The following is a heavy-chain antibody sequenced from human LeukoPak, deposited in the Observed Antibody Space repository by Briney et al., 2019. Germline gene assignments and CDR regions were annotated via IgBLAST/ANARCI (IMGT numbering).Heavy chain of an antibody. Sequence: SETLSLTCTVSGGSISSRSYYWGWIRQPPWKGLEWIGSIYYSGSTYYNPSLKSRVTISVDTSKNQFSLKLSSVTAADTAVYYCARVDITIFGVVIIANAFDIWGQGTMVTVSS. V-gene: IGHV4-39*07. CDR1: GGSISSRSYY. CDR2: IYYSGST. D-gene: IGHD3-3*01. CDR3: ARVDITIFGVVIIANAFDI. J-gene: IGHJ3*02.